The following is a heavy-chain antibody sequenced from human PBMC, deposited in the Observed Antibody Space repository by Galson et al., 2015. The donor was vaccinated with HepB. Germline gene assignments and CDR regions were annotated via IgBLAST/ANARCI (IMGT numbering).Heavy chain of an antibody. CDR1: GYTFTDYY. CDR2: VDPENGDT. J-gene: IGHJ4*02. CDR3: ATEYQLPLGTDY. V-gene: IGHV1-69-2*01. Sequence: VKVSCKVSGYTFTDYYMHWVQQAPGKGLEWMGLVDPENGDTIYAEKFQGRVTITAETSTDTAYMELSSLRSDDTAVYYCATEYQLPLGTDYWGQGTLVTVSS. D-gene: IGHD2-2*01.